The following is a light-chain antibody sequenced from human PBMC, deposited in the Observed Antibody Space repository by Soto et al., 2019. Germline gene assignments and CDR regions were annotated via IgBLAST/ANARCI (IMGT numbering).Light chain of an antibody. V-gene: IGKV1-5*01. CDR3: QQYGRLIT. Sequence: DLQMTQSPSTLSSSVVDRVTITCRASQSIGTWLAWYQHRPGKAPSLLIYDASTLRSGVPSRFSGSGSGTDFTLTISRLEPEDFAVYYCQQYGRLITFDQGTRLEIK. CDR1: QSIGTW. J-gene: IGKJ5*01. CDR2: DAS.